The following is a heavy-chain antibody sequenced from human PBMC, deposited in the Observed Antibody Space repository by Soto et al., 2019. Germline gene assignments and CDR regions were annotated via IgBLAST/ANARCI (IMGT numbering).Heavy chain of an antibody. CDR3: ARGSRAVRFLEWLFRVMDV. D-gene: IGHD3-3*01. CDR2: ISAYNGNT. J-gene: IGHJ6*02. Sequence: GASVKVSCKASGYTFTSYGISWVRQAPGQGLEWMGWISAYNGNTNYAQKLQGRVTMTTDTSTSTAYMELRSLRSDDTAVYYCARGSRAVRFLEWLFRVMDVCGQGTTVTVSS. V-gene: IGHV1-18*01. CDR1: GYTFTSYG.